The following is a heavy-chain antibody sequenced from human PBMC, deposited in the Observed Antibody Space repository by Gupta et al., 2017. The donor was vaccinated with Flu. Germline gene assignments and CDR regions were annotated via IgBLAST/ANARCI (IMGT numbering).Heavy chain of an antibody. CDR3: TTPRYCTSTSCGSIDY. J-gene: IGHJ4*02. Sequence: MNGVRQAPGKGLEWVGRIKSKSEGETIDYAAPVKGRFTISKDASMGTLYLRMDSLTTEDTAVYYCTTPRYCTSTSCGSIDYWGQGTLVTVSS. CDR2: IKSKSEGETI. D-gene: IGHD2-2*01. V-gene: IGHV3-15*01.